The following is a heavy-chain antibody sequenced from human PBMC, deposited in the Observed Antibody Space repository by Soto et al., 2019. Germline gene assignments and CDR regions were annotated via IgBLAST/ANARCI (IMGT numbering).Heavy chain of an antibody. D-gene: IGHD2-2*01. V-gene: IGHV5-10-1*01. CDR1: GYSFTSYW. CDR3: ARLGVYCSSTSCYPPRYYYGMDV. J-gene: IGHJ6*02. Sequence: GESLKISCKGSGYSFTSYWISWVRQMPGKGLEWMGRIDPSDSYTNYSPSFQGHVTISADKSISTAYLQWGSLKASDTAMYYCARLGVYCSSTSCYPPRYYYGMDVWGQGTTVTVSS. CDR2: IDPSDSYT.